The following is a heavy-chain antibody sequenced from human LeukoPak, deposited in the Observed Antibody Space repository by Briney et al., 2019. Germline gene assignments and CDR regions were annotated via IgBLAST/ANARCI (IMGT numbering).Heavy chain of an antibody. CDR3: AELGITMIGGV. D-gene: IGHD3-10*02. J-gene: IGHJ6*04. CDR2: ISTGGSSI. Sequence: PGGSLTLSCPVSGFTFTDYYMNWVRQAAGEVLEWVSYISTGGSSISYADSVKGPFTIYRDNAKNSLYLQMNSLRAEDTAVYYCAELGITMIGGVWGKGTTVTISS. CDR1: GFTFTDYY. V-gene: IGHV3-11*04.